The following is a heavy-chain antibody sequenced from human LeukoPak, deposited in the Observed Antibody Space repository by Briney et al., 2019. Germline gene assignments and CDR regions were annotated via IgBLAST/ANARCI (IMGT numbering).Heavy chain of an antibody. V-gene: IGHV1-18*01. CDR2: ISAYNGNT. Sequence: ASVKVSCKASGYTFTSYGISWVRQAPGQGLEWMGWISAYNGNTNYAQKLQGRVTMTTDTSTSTAYMELRSLRSDDTAVYYCARDLGYCGGDCYATGGENWFDPWGQGTLVTVSS. D-gene: IGHD2-21*02. CDR3: ARDLGYCGGDCYATGGENWFDP. J-gene: IGHJ5*02. CDR1: GYTFTSYG.